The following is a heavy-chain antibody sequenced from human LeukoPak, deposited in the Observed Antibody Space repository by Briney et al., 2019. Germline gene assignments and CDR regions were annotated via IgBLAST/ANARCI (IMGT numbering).Heavy chain of an antibody. CDR2: INPNSGGT. J-gene: IGHJ4*02. D-gene: IGHD3-10*01. V-gene: IGHV1-2*02. Sequence: ASVKVSCKASGYTFTGYYMHWVRQAPGQGLEWMGWINPNSGGTNYAQKFQGRVTMTRDTSISTAYMELSRLRSADTAVYYCARSLTMVRGVNDYWGQGTLVTVSS. CDR3: ARSLTMVRGVNDY. CDR1: GYTFTGYY.